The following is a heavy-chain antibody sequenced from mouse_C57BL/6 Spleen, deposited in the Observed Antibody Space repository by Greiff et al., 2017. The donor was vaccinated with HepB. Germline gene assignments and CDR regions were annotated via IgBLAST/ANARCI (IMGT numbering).Heavy chain of an antibody. Sequence: QVQLKQPGAELVKPGASVKMSCKASGYTFTSYWITWVKQRPGQGLEWIGDIYPGSGSTNYNEKFKSKATLTVDTSSSTAYMQLSSLTSEDSAVYYCARYELFSPYAMDYWGQGTSVTVSS. CDR2: IYPGSGST. CDR3: ARYELFSPYAMDY. J-gene: IGHJ4*01. D-gene: IGHD2-3*01. V-gene: IGHV1-55*01. CDR1: GYTFTSYW.